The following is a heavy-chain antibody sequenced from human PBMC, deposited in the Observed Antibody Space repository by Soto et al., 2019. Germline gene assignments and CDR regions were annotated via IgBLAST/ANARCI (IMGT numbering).Heavy chain of an antibody. J-gene: IGHJ4*02. CDR1: GYTFNSYA. D-gene: IGHD5-18*01. Sequence: QVQLVQSGAEVKKPGASVKVSCKASGYTFNSYAMNWVRQAPGQRLEWMGWINAGNGNTKYSQKFQGRVTITRDTSASTACMELSSLRSEDTAVYYCARDPGYSYGYNWGQGTLVTVSS. CDR3: ARDPGYSYGYN. CDR2: INAGNGNT. V-gene: IGHV1-3*01.